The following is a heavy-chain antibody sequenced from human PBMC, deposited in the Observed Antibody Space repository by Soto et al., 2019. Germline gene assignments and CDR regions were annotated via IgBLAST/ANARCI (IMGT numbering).Heavy chain of an antibody. Sequence: EVQLVESGGGLVQPGGSLRLSCAASGFTFSSYEMNWVRQAPGKGLEWVSYISSSGSTIYYADSVKGRFTISRDNAKNSLYLQMNSLRAEDTAVYYCARVGAVVDIDYWGQGTLVTVSS. CDR1: GFTFSSYE. CDR3: ARVGAVVDIDY. CDR2: ISSSGSTI. D-gene: IGHD2-15*01. J-gene: IGHJ4*02. V-gene: IGHV3-48*03.